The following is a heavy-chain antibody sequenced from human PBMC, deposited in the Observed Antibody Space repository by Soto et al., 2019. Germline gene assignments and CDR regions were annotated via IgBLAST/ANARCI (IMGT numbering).Heavy chain of an antibody. CDR3: ARDSAMVPVDYFDY. V-gene: IGHV3-33*01. CDR2: IWYDGSNK. D-gene: IGHD5-18*01. J-gene: IGHJ4*02. CDR1: GFTFSRYG. Sequence: QVQLVESGGGVVQPGRSLRLSCAASGFTFSRYGMHWVRQAPGKGLEWVAVIWYDGSNKYYADSVKGRFTISRDNSKNTLYLQMNSLRAEDTAVYYCARDSAMVPVDYFDYWGQGTLVTGSS.